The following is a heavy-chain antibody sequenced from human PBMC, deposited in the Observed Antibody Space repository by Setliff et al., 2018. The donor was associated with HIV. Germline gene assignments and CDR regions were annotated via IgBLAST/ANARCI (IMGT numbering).Heavy chain of an antibody. V-gene: IGHV1-8*02. CDR3: ARAPAKKAGTGSDH. J-gene: IGHJ4*02. CDR2: MNPNSGNT. CDR1: GYTFTTYD. D-gene: IGHD6-19*01. Sequence: ASVKVSCKASGYTFTTYDFHWARQATEQGLAWMGWMNPNSGNTGYAQKFQGRLTMTRNTSISTTYMEVSSLRSEDTAVYYCARAPAKKAGTGSDHWGQGTLVTVSS.